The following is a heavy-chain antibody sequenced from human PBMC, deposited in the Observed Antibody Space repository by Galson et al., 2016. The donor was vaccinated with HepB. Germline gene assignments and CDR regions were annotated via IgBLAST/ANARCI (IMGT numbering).Heavy chain of an antibody. CDR3: ARYKEGSGSYYL. D-gene: IGHD3-10*01. CDR1: GYTFISYD. Sequence: SVKVSCKASGYTFISYDINWVRQATGQGLEWMGWMNPNSGNTAYGQKFQGRVIMTRNISISTAYMELTSLRSEDTAVYYCARYKEGSGSYYLWGQGTVVTVSS. CDR2: MNPNSGNT. V-gene: IGHV1-8*01. J-gene: IGHJ4*02.